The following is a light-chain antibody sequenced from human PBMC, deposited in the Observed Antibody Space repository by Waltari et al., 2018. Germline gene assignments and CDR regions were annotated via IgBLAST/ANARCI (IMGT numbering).Light chain of an antibody. CDR1: QSVSSN. CDR2: GAS. Sequence: EIVMTQSPATLSVSPGERATLSCRASQSVSSNLAWYQQKPGQAPRLLIYGASTRATGIPARFRGSGSGTEFTLTISSMQSEDCAVYYCQQYNNWPPRRTFGQGTKVEIK. V-gene: IGKV3-15*01. J-gene: IGKJ1*01. CDR3: QQYNNWPPRRT.